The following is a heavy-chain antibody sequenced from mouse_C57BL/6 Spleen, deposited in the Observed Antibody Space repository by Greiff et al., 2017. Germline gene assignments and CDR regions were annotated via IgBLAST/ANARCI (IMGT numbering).Heavy chain of an antibody. V-gene: IGHV2-6-1*01. CDR1: GFSLTSYG. D-gene: IGHD2-1*01. J-gene: IGHJ1*03. CDR2: IWSDGST. CDR3: ARHGPYGNYEYFDV. Sequence: QVQLKESGPGLVAPSQSLSITCTVSGFSLTSYGVHWVRQPPGKGLEWLVVIWSDGSTTYNSALKSRLSISKDNSKSQVFLKMNSLQTDDTAMYYCARHGPYGNYEYFDVWGTGTTVTVSS.